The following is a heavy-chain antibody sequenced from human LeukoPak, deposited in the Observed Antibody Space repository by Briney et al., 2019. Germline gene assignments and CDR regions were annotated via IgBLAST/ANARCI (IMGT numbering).Heavy chain of an antibody. V-gene: IGHV4-4*07. D-gene: IGHD6-19*01. J-gene: IGHJ3*02. CDR2: IYTSGST. CDR3: ARVVAVAGTPDAFDI. CDR1: GGSISSYY. Sequence: SETLSLTCTVSGGSISSYYWGWIRQPAGKGLEWIGRIYTSGSTNYNPSLKSRVTMSVDTSKPQFSLKLSSVAAADTAVYYCARVVAVAGTPDAFDIWGQGTMVTVSS.